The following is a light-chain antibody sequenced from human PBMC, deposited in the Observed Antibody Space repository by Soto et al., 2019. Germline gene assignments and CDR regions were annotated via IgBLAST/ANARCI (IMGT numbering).Light chain of an antibody. CDR1: SSNIGNNY. CDR2: GND. CDR3: GTWDSSLASVA. J-gene: IGLJ2*01. Sequence: QSVLTQPPSVSAAPGQKVTISCSGSSSNIGNNYVSWYQQLPGAAPKLLIYGNDKRPSGIPDRFSGSKSDTSATLGITGLQTGDEADYYCGTWDSSLASVAFGGGTKLTVL. V-gene: IGLV1-51*01.